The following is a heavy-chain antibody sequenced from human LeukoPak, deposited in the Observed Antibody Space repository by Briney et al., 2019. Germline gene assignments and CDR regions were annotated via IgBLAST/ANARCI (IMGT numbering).Heavy chain of an antibody. Sequence: VASVKVPCXASGGTFSTYAISWVRQAPGQGLEWMGGIIPIFGTANYAQKFQGRVTITADESTSTAYMELSSLRSEDTAVYYCARSGYGSGSYYAGTWGQGTLVTVSS. D-gene: IGHD3-10*01. CDR3: ARSGYGSGSYYAGT. V-gene: IGHV1-69*01. CDR1: GGTFSTYA. CDR2: IIPIFGTA. J-gene: IGHJ5*02.